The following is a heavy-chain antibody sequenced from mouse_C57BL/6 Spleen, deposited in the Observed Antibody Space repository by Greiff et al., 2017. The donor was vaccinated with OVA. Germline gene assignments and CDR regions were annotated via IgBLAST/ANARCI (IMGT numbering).Heavy chain of an antibody. CDR2: IWSGGST. CDR1: GFSLTSYG. V-gene: IGHV2-2*01. CDR3: ARGGYAQKAYAMDY. Sequence: QVQLQQSGPGLVQPSQSLSITCTVSGFSLTSYGVHWVRQSPGKGLEWLGVIWSGGSTDYNAAFISRLSISKDNSKSQVFFKMNSLQADDTAIYYCARGGYAQKAYAMDYWGQGTSVTVSS. J-gene: IGHJ4*01. D-gene: IGHD2-2*01.